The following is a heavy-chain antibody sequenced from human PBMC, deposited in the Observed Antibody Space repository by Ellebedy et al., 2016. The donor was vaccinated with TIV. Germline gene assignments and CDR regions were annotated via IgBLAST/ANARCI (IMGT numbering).Heavy chain of an antibody. CDR3: ARDGVPAAGYYYYYGMDV. CDR1: GYTFTGYY. CDR2: INPNSGGT. D-gene: IGHD2-2*01. V-gene: IGHV1-2*02. J-gene: IGHJ6*02. Sequence: ASVKVSXKASGYTFTGYYMHWVRQAPGQGLEWMGWINPNSGGTNYAQKFQGRVTMTRDTSISTAYMELSRLRSDDTAVYYCARDGVPAAGYYYYYGMDVWGQGTTVTVSS.